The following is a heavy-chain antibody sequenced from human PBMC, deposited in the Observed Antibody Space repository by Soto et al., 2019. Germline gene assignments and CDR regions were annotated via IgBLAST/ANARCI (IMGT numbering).Heavy chain of an antibody. D-gene: IGHD6-13*01. CDR2: ISAYNGNT. CDR1: GYTFTSYG. Sequence: ASVNVSCKASGYTFTSYGISWVRQAPGQGLEWMGWISAYNGNTNYAQKLQGRVTMTTDTSTSTAYMELRSLRSDDTAVYYCARDGQLLKFYYYYGMDVWGQGTTVTVSS. J-gene: IGHJ6*02. V-gene: IGHV1-18*01. CDR3: ARDGQLLKFYYYYGMDV.